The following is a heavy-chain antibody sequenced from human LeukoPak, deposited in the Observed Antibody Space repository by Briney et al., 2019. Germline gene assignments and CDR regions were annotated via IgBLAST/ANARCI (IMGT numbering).Heavy chain of an antibody. CDR2: INPNNGDT. J-gene: IGHJ4*02. V-gene: IGHV1-2*02. D-gene: IGHD3-10*01. Sequence: VASVKVSCKASGYIFTTYFIHWVRQAPGQGLEWMGWINPNNGDTNYAQKFPGRVIMTRDTSISTAYMELSRLRSDDTAVYYCASRGSHTTVLDYWGQGTLVTVSS. CDR1: GYIFTTYF. CDR3: ASRGSHTTVLDY.